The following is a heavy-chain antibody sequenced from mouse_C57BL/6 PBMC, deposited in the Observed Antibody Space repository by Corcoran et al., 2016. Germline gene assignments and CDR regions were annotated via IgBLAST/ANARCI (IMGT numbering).Heavy chain of an antibody. CDR1: GYTFTDYY. V-gene: IGHV1-26*01. J-gene: IGHJ4*01. Sequence: EVQLQQSGPELVKPGASVKISCKASGYTFTDYYMNWVKQSHGKSLEWIGDINPNNGGTSYNQKFKGKATLTVDKSSSTAYMELRSLTSEDSAVYYCGGEDYAMDYWGQGTSVAVSS. CDR3: GGEDYAMDY. CDR2: INPNNGGT.